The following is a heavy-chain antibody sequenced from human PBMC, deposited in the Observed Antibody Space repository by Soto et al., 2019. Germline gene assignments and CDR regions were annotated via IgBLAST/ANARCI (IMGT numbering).Heavy chain of an antibody. D-gene: IGHD6-25*01. CDR3: ARAALYGYDY. V-gene: IGHV3-48*02. CDR2: ISSDSRAR. CDR1: GFTFSNYG. J-gene: IGHJ4*01. Sequence: GGSLRLSCAASGFTFSNYGMNWFRQAPGKGPEWVSYISSDSRARHYTDSVKGRFTISRDNAKNALYLQLNSLRDEDTALFYCARAALYGYDYWGQGIMVTVSS.